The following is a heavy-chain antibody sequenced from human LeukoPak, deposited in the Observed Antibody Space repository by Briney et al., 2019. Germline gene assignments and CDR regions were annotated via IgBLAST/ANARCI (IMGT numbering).Heavy chain of an antibody. D-gene: IGHD3-22*01. V-gene: IGHV3-21*01. J-gene: IGHJ4*02. CDR1: GFTFSSYS. CDR2: ISSSSSYI. Sequence: RGSLRLSCAASGFTFSSYSMNWVRQAPGKGLEWVSSISSSSSYIYYADSVKGRFTISRDNAKNSLYLQMNSLRAEDTAVYYCARDRRKNTYYYDSSGYYPFDYWGQGTLVTVSS. CDR3: ARDRRKNTYYYDSSGYYPFDY.